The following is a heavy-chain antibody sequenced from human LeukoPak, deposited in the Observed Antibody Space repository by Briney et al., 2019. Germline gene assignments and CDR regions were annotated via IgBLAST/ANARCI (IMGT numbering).Heavy chain of an antibody. CDR3: AKGEWELLRGANYNWFDP. CDR2: FSGSGGNT. D-gene: IGHD1-26*01. J-gene: IGHJ5*02. CDR1: GFTFSSYA. V-gene: IGHV3-23*01. Sequence: PGGSLRLSCAASGFTFSSYAMSWVRQAPGKGLEWVSTFSGSGGNTYYADSVKGRFTISRDNSKNTLYLQMNSLGAEDTAVYYCAKGEWELLRGANYNWFDPWGQGTLVTVSS.